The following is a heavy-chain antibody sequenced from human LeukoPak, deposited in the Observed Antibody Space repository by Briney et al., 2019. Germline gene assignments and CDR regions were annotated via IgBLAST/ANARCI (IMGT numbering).Heavy chain of an antibody. D-gene: IGHD6-13*01. J-gene: IGHJ4*02. V-gene: IGHV3-33*01. Sequence: GVSLRLSCAASGFTFSSYGMHWVRQDPGKGLEWVAVIWYDGSNKYYADSVKGRFTISRDNSKNTLYLQMNSLRAEDTAVYYCARDIAAALDYWGQGTPVTVSS. CDR1: GFTFSSYG. CDR2: IWYDGSNK. CDR3: ARDIAAALDY.